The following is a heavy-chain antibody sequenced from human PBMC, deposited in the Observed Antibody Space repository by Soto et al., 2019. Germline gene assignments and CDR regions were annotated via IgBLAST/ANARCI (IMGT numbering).Heavy chain of an antibody. CDR1: GFTFSSYS. CDR3: AREGIAAAVNFDD. Sequence: GGSLRLSCAASGFTFSSYSMNWVRQAPGKGLEWVSSISSSSSYIYYADSVKGRFTISRDNAKNSLYLQMNSLRAEDTAVYYGAREGIAAAVNFDDWGQGTLVTVSS. CDR2: ISSSSSYI. V-gene: IGHV3-21*01. J-gene: IGHJ4*02. D-gene: IGHD6-13*01.